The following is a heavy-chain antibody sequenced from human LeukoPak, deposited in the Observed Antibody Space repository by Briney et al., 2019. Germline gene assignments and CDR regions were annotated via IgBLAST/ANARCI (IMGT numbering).Heavy chain of an antibody. D-gene: IGHD2-2*01. Sequence: SETLSLTCTVFGGSISSYYWSWIRQPPGKGLEWIGYIYYSGSTNYNPSLKSRVTISVDTSKNQFSLKLSSVTAADTAVYYCARGRYQLLLSPIDYWGQGTLVTVSS. J-gene: IGHJ4*02. CDR2: IYYSGST. CDR3: ARGRYQLLLSPIDY. CDR1: GGSISSYY. V-gene: IGHV4-59*01.